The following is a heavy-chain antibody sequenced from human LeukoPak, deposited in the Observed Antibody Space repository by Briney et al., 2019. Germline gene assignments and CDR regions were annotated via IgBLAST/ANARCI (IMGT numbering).Heavy chain of an antibody. CDR3: ARSNAYSGSSLWY. CDR1: GFIFSSYA. V-gene: IGHV3-30-3*01. Sequence: GGSLRLSCAASGFIFSSYAMHWVRQAPGKGLEWVAVISYDGSNKYYADSVKGRFTISRDNSKNTLYLQMNSLRAEDTAVYYCARSNAYSGSSLWYWGQGTLVTVSS. CDR2: ISYDGSNK. D-gene: IGHD1-26*01. J-gene: IGHJ4*02.